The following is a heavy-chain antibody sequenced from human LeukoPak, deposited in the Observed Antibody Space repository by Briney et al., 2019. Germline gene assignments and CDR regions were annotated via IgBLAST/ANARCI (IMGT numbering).Heavy chain of an antibody. D-gene: IGHD2-21*02. Sequence: PGGSLRLSCAASGFTFSSYAMNWVRQAPGKGLEWVSSISVSAGSTYYADSVKGRFSISRDNSKNTLSLRMNGLRAEDTAVYYCAKGLIPGAFDIWGHGTLVTVSS. CDR2: ISVSAGST. J-gene: IGHJ3*02. V-gene: IGHV3-23*01. CDR3: AKGLIPGAFDI. CDR1: GFTFSSYA.